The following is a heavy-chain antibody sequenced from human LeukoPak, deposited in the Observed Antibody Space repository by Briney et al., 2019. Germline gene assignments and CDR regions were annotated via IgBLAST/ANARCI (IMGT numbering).Heavy chain of an antibody. Sequence: GSLRLSCAASGFTVSSNYMSWVRQAPGKGLEWIGEINHSGSTNYNPSLKSRVTISVDTSKNQFSLKLSSVTAADTAVYYCARVLSRFEVPDYWGQGTLVTVSS. CDR1: GFTVSSNY. V-gene: IGHV4-34*01. CDR2: INHSGST. CDR3: ARVLSRFEVPDY. J-gene: IGHJ4*02. D-gene: IGHD3-9*01.